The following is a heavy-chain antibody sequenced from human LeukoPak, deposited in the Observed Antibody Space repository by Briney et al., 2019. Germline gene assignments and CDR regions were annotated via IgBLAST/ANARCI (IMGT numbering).Heavy chain of an antibody. CDR2: IIPIFGTA. CDR3: AIGENRKVFDY. CDR1: GGTFSSYA. J-gene: IGHJ4*02. Sequence: GASVKVSCKASGGTFSSYAISWVRQAPGQGLEWMGGIIPIFGTANYAQKFQGRVTITADESTSTAYMDLSSLRSEDTAVYYWAIGENRKVFDYWGQGTLVTVSS. V-gene: IGHV1-69*13. D-gene: IGHD1-14*01.